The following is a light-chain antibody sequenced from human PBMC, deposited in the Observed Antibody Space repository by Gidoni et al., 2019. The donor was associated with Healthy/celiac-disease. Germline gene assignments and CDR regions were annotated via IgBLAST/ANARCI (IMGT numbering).Light chain of an antibody. CDR1: QSVSSN. CDR2: GAA. V-gene: IGKV3-15*01. CDR3: QQYNDWPPYT. J-gene: IGKJ2*01. Sequence: EIVMTQSPATLSLSPGERATLSCRASQSVSSNLAWYQQKPGQAPRLLSYGAATRADGSPARCSGSGSGTEYTLTISSLQSEDLAGYYCQQYNDWPPYTFGQGTKLEIK.